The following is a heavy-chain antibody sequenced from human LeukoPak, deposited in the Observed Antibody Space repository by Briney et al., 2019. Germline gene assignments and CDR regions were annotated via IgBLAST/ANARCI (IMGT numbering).Heavy chain of an antibody. V-gene: IGHV3-11*04. J-gene: IGHJ5*02. CDR1: GFTFSDHY. CDR3: AREARASFDP. Sequence: KPGGSLRLSCAASGFTFSDHYMSWIRAAAGKGLEWVSYISYNGDTIKYADSVKGRFTISRDNAKNSLYLQMNSLRVEDTAVYYCAREARASFDPWGQGTLVTVSS. CDR2: ISYNGDTI.